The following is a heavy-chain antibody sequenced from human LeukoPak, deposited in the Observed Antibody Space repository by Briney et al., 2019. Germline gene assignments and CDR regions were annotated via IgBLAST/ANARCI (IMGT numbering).Heavy chain of an antibody. J-gene: IGHJ4*02. V-gene: IGHV3-23*01. D-gene: IGHD5-24*01. Sequence: GGSLRLSCAASGFTFCNYDMSWVLQAPGRGLKCVSGVSYNGAETYYVDSVKGRFIISRDTSKNTLYLQMNSLRAEDTAVYYCAKRVRDGYNSPIDYWGQGTLVTVSS. CDR2: VSYNGAET. CDR1: GFTFCNYD. CDR3: AKRVRDGYNSPIDY.